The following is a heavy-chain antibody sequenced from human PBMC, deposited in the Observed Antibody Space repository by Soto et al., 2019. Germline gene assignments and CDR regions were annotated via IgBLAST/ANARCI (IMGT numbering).Heavy chain of an antibody. V-gene: IGHV1-46*01. Sequence: ASVKVSCKASGYTFITYYIHWVRQAPGQGLEWMGIINPRSGKTTYAQKFQGRVTMTRDTSASTAYMNLTSLKSEDTAIYFCAREASVSSWATPLDSWGQGTPVTVSS. D-gene: IGHD6-13*01. CDR1: GYTFITYY. J-gene: IGHJ4*02. CDR3: AREASVSSWATPLDS. CDR2: INPRSGKT.